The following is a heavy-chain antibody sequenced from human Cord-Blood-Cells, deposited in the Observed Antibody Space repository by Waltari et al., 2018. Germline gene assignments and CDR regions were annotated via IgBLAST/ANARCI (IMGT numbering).Heavy chain of an antibody. Sequence: EVVMVEAGGVLVKPERSLRLSCALSGFTIITYSMNWVRQASGKGLEWVSSISISSSYIYYADSVKGRFTISRDNAKNSLYLQMNSLRAEDTAVYYCARWELDYWGQGTLVTVSS. D-gene: IGHD1-26*01. CDR2: ISISSSYI. CDR1: GFTIITYS. J-gene: IGHJ4*02. V-gene: IGHV3-21*01. CDR3: ARWELDY.